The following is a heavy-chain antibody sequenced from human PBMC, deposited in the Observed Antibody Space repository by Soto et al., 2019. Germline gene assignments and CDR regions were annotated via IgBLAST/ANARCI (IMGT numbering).Heavy chain of an antibody. V-gene: IGHV3-11*01. D-gene: IGHD1-7*01. CDR2: ISSSGSTI. Sequence: PGGSLRLSCAASGFTFSDYYMSWIRQAPGKGLEWVSYISSSGSTIYYADSVKGRFTISRDNAKNSLYLQMNSLRAEDTAVYYCARDKRWNYGRGYYYYGMDVWGQGTTVTVSS. J-gene: IGHJ6*02. CDR1: GFTFSDYY. CDR3: ARDKRWNYGRGYYYYGMDV.